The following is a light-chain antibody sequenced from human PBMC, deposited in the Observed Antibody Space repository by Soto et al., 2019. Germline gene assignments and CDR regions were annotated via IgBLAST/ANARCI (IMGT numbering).Light chain of an antibody. CDR2: DAT. J-gene: IGKJ2*01. Sequence: DIQMTQSPSTLSASVGDRVTITCRASQSISRLAWYQQKPGQAPKLLIYDATRLHNGVPSRFSGSGSGTEFTLTISSLQPDDFATYSCQQYNSYSLTFCQGTKLGIK. CDR1: QSISR. CDR3: QQYNSYSLT. V-gene: IGKV1-5*01.